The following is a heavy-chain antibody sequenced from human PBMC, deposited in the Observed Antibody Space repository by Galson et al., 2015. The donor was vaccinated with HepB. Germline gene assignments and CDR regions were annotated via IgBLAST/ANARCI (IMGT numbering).Heavy chain of an antibody. D-gene: IGHD1-14*01. CDR2: INPSDGTT. J-gene: IGHJ4*02. CDR3: ARVSASITARRFDY. Sequence: SVKVSCKASGYTFTNYYMHWVRQAPGQGLEWMGIINPSDGTTSYARKFQGRVTMTGDTSTSTVYMELSSLRFEDTAMYYCARVSASITARRFDYWGQGTLVTVSS. CDR1: GYTFTNYY. V-gene: IGHV1-46*01.